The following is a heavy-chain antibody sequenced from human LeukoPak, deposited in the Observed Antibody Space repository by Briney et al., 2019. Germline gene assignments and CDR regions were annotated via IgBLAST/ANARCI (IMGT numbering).Heavy chain of an antibody. CDR2: INHSGST. D-gene: IGHD3-9*01. Sequence: PSETLSLTCAVYGGSFSGYSWRWIRQPPGKGLEWIGEINHSGSTNYTPSLKSRVTISVDMSKNQFSLKLSSVTAADTAVYYCARGPEYDILTGYPATNWFDPWGQGTLVTVSS. CDR3: ARGPEYDILTGYPATNWFDP. J-gene: IGHJ5*02. CDR1: GGSFSGYS. V-gene: IGHV4-34*01.